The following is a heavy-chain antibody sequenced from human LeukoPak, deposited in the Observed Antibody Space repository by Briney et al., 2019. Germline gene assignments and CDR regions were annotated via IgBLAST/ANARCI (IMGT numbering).Heavy chain of an antibody. V-gene: IGHV3-30*04. J-gene: IGHJ4*02. CDR2: ISYDGSNK. D-gene: IGHD6-19*01. CDR1: GFTFSSYA. Sequence: PGGSLRLSCAASGFTFSSYAMHWVRQAPGKGLEWVAVISYDGSNKYYADSVKGRFTISRDNSKNTLYLQMNSLRAEDTAVYYCASLAVAVAGTYWGQGTLVTVSS. CDR3: ASLAVAVAGTY.